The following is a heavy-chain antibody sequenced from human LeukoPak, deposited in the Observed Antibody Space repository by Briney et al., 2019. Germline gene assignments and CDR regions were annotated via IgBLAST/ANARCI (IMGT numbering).Heavy chain of an antibody. CDR2: IYSGGST. J-gene: IGHJ4*02. Sequence: GGSLRLSCAASGFTVSSNYMSWVRQAPGKGLEWVSVIYSGGSTYYADSVKGRFTISRDSSKNTLYLQMNSLRAEDTAVYYCAGEYYDILTGYNPFDYWGQGTLVTVSS. CDR1: GFTVSSNY. CDR3: AGEYYDILTGYNPFDY. D-gene: IGHD3-9*01. V-gene: IGHV3-66*01.